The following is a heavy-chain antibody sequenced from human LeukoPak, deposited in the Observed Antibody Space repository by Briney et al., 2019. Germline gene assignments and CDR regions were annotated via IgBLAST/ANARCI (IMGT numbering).Heavy chain of an antibody. CDR2: VNHSGST. Sequence: PSETLSLTCAVYGGSFSGYYWNWIRQPPGKGLEWIGEVNHSGSTNYSPSLKSRVTISGDTSKNHLSLKLSSVTAADTAVYYCARWSYFGSGSYSGWFDPWGQGTLVTVSS. V-gene: IGHV4-34*01. CDR3: ARWSYFGSGSYSGWFDP. CDR1: GGSFSGYY. D-gene: IGHD3-10*01. J-gene: IGHJ5*02.